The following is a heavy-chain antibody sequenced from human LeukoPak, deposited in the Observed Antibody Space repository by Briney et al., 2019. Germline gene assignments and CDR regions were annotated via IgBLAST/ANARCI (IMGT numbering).Heavy chain of an antibody. V-gene: IGHV1-3*03. CDR3: ARSGVAGGFDY. CDR1: GYTFTSYG. CDR2: INAGNGNT. J-gene: IGHJ4*02. Sequence: ASVKVSCKASGYTFTSYGISWVRQAPGQGLEWMGWINAGNGNTKYSQEFQGRVTITRDTSASTAYMELSSLRSEDMAVYYCARSGVAGGFDYWGQGTLVTVSS. D-gene: IGHD6-19*01.